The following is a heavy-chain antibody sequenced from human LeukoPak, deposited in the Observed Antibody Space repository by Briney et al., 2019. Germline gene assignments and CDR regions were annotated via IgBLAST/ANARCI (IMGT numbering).Heavy chain of an antibody. V-gene: IGHV1-2*02. CDR2: INPNSGGT. Sequence: ASLKVSCKASGYTFTGYYMHWVRQAPGQGLEWMGWINPNSGGTNYAQKFQGRVTMTRDTSISTAYMELSRLRSDDTAVYYCAMITIFGVVIRAWGQGTLVTVSS. J-gene: IGHJ5*02. D-gene: IGHD3-3*01. CDR1: GYTFTGYY. CDR3: AMITIFGVVIRA.